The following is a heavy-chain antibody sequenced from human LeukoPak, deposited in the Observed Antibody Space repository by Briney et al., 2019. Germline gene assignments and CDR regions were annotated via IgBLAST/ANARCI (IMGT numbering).Heavy chain of an antibody. CDR3: ARGTARSSSWYSFNWFDP. D-gene: IGHD6-13*01. CDR2: INHSGST. J-gene: IGHJ5*02. Sequence: SETLSLPCAVYGGSFSGYYWSWIRQPPGKGLEWIGEINHSGSTNYNPSLKSRVTISVDTSKNQFSLKLSSVTAADTAVYYCARGTARSSSWYSFNWFDPWGQGTLVTVSS. V-gene: IGHV4-34*01. CDR1: GGSFSGYY.